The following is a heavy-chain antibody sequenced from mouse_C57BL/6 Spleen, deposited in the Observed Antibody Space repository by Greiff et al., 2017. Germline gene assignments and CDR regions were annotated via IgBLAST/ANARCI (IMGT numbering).Heavy chain of an antibody. CDR3: ARQETGYYFDY. Sequence: EVQVVESGGGLVKPGGSLELSCAASGFTFSSYTMSWVRQTPEKRLEWVATISGGGGNTYYPDSVKGRFTISRDNAKNTLYLQMSSLRSEDTALYYCARQETGYYFDYWGQGTTLTVSS. CDR2: ISGGGGNT. D-gene: IGHD4-1*01. V-gene: IGHV5-9*01. CDR1: GFTFSSYT. J-gene: IGHJ2*01.